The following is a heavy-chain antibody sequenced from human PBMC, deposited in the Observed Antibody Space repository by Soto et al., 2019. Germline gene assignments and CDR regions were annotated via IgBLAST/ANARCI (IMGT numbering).Heavy chain of an antibody. J-gene: IGHJ6*02. D-gene: IGHD5-18*01. Sequence: ASVKVSCKASGYSFTSYGISWVRQAPGQGLEWMGWISTDNGNTDYAHNLQGRVTLTTDTSTSTDYMELWSLRSGDTAVYYCARDVPDTALFFYYYGMDVWGQGTTVTVSS. V-gene: IGHV1-18*01. CDR1: GYSFTSYG. CDR3: ARDVPDTALFFYYYGMDV. CDR2: ISTDNGNT.